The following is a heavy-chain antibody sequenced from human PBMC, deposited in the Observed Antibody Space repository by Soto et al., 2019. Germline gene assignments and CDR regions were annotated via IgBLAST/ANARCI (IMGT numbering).Heavy chain of an antibody. CDR1: GYYFTSYW. D-gene: IGHD1-26*01. CDR3: ATRAVSGKLGY. CDR2: IDTSDSFT. V-gene: IGHV5-10-1*01. Sequence: EVQLVESGAEVKKPGESLRISCKGSGYYFTSYWMNWVRQMPGKGLEWMGRIDTSDSFTNYSPSFQGHVTMSADKSLNTAYPVWSIRRSSDIAIYYCATRAVSGKLGYWGKGTLVTVCS. J-gene: IGHJ4*02.